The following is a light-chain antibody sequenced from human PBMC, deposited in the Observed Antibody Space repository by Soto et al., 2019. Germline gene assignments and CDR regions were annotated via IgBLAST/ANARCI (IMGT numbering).Light chain of an antibody. CDR1: QSVSSY. J-gene: IGKJ1*01. CDR2: DAS. CDR3: QQYGWT. Sequence: EIVLTQSPATLSFSPGERATLSCRASQSVSSYLAWYQQKPGQAPRLLIYDASNRATGIPARFSGSGSGTDFTLTISNLEPEDFAVYYCQQYGWTFGQGTKVDI. V-gene: IGKV3-11*01.